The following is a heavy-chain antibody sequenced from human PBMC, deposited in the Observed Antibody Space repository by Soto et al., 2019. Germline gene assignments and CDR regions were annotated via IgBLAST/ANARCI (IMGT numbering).Heavy chain of an antibody. J-gene: IGHJ4*02. CDR1: GFTFTSSA. D-gene: IGHD3-3*01. CDR3: AAGHYDFWSGYPYYFDY. CDR2: IVVGSGNT. Sequence: SVKVSCKASGFTFTSSAVQWVRQARGQRLEWIGWIVVGSGNTNYAQKFQERVTITRDMSTSTAYMELSSLRSEDTAVYYCAAGHYDFWSGYPYYFDYWGQGTLVTVSS. V-gene: IGHV1-58*01.